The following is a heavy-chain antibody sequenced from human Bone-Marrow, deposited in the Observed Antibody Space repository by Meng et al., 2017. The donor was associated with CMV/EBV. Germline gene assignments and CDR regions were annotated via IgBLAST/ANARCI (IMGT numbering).Heavy chain of an antibody. J-gene: IGHJ6*02. CDR1: GYTFTSYD. CDR3: ARDAIVAAGRHYYYGMDV. Sequence: ASVKVSCKASGYTFTSYDINWVRQATGQGLEWMGWMNPNSGNTGYAQKFQGRVTMTRNTSISTAYMELSSLRSEDTAVYYCARDAIVAAGRHYYYGMDVWGQGNTVNVAS. V-gene: IGHV1-8*01. CDR2: MNPNSGNT. D-gene: IGHD6-13*01.